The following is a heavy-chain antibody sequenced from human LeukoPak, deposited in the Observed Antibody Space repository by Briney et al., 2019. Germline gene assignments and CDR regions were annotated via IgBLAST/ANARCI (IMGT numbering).Heavy chain of an antibody. D-gene: IGHD6-19*01. Sequence: GGSLRLSCAASGFTFSSYAMSWVRQAPGKGLEWVSAISGSGGSTYYADSVKGRFIISRDNSKNTLYLQMNSLRAEDTAVYYCPKGDSSGWPYYFDYWGQGTLVTVSS. J-gene: IGHJ4*02. CDR2: ISGSGGST. CDR3: PKGDSSGWPYYFDY. CDR1: GFTFSSYA. V-gene: IGHV3-23*01.